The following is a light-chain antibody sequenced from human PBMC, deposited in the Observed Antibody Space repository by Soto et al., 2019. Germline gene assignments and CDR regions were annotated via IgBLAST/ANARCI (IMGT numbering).Light chain of an antibody. CDR2: GAS. V-gene: IGKV3-20*01. Sequence: EIVLTQSPGTLSLSPGERATLSCRASQSVRSSYLAWYQQKPGQAPRLLIYGASSRATGIPDRFSGSGSGTDFTLTISRLEPEDFAVYYCQQYGGSPYTFGQGTTVEIK. CDR3: QQYGGSPYT. CDR1: QSVRSSY. J-gene: IGKJ2*01.